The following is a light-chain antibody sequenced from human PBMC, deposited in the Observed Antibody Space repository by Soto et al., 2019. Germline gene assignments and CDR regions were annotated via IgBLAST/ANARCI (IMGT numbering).Light chain of an antibody. CDR1: QTLSTNS. CDR2: AAS. J-gene: IGKJ3*01. CDR3: QQYNDSPLT. V-gene: IGKV3-20*01. Sequence: EIVLTQSPGTLSLSPGERATLSCRASQTLSTNSLAWYQQRPGQTPRLLIYAASTRDTDIPDRFNGSGSGKDFALTIRRLEPEDFALYYCQQYNDSPLTFGPGTKVDVK.